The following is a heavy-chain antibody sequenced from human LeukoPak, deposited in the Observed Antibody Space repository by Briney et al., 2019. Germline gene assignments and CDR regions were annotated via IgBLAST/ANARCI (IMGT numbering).Heavy chain of an antibody. CDR1: GFTFSSYA. CDR3: AKDRAPKPYYFDY. J-gene: IGHJ4*02. V-gene: IGHV3-23*01. Sequence: GGSLRISCAASGFTFSSYAMSWVRQAPGKGLEWVSAISGSGGSTYYAASVKGRFTISRDNSKNTLYLQMNSLRAEDAAVYYCAKDRAPKPYYFDYWGQGTLVTVSS. CDR2: ISGSGGST. D-gene: IGHD1-14*01.